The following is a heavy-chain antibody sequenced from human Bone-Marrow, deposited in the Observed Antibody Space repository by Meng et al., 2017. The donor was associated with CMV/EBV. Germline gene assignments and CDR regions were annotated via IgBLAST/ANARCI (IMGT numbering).Heavy chain of an antibody. CDR1: GFSFSNYA. Sequence: GGSLRLSCTASGFSFSNYAMSWVRQAPGKGLEWVSYISSSGSTIYYADSVKGRFTISRDNAKNSLYLQMNSLRAEDTAVYYCARDPPYDYVWGSYRPPHGMDVWGQGTTVTVSS. D-gene: IGHD3-16*02. CDR3: ARDPPYDYVWGSYRPPHGMDV. CDR2: ISSSGSTI. J-gene: IGHJ6*02. V-gene: IGHV3-48*03.